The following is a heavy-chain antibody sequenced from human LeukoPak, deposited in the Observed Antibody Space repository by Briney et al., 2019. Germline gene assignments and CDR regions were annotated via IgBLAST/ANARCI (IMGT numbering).Heavy chain of an antibody. Sequence: SETLSLTCSVYGVSCSGYYWRWIRHPPGNGWEWIVEINHSGSTNYNPSLKSRVTISVDTSKNQFSLTLSSVTAAETAVYYCASGWGAAAGKVMVYGMDVWGKGTTVTVSS. D-gene: IGHD6-13*01. J-gene: IGHJ6*04. CDR3: ASGWGAAAGKVMVYGMDV. CDR1: GVSCSGYY. CDR2: INHSGST. V-gene: IGHV4-34*01.